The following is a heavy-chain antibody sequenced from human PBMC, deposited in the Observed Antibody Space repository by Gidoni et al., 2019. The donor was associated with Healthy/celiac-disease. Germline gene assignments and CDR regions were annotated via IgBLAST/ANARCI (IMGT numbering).Heavy chain of an antibody. CDR1: GFSLSNARMG. CDR2: IFSNDEK. V-gene: IGHV2-26*01. Sequence: QVTLKESGPVLVKPTETLTLTCTVSGFSLSNARMGVSWIRQPPGKALEWLAHIFSNDEKSYSTSLKSRLTISKDTSKSQVVLTMTNMDPVDTATYYCARIHRGWSSSSRIHSYYFDYWGQGTLVTVSS. CDR3: ARIHRGWSSSSRIHSYYFDY. J-gene: IGHJ4*02. D-gene: IGHD6-13*01.